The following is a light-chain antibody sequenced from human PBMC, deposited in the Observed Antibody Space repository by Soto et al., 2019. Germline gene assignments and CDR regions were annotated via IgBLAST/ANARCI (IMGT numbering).Light chain of an antibody. CDR3: QVWDSSSDYPV. J-gene: IGLJ3*02. V-gene: IGLV3-21*02. CDR1: NVGSKS. Sequence: SYELTQPPSVSVAPGQTARLTCGGSNVGSKSVHWYQRKPGQAPMLVVYDDRDRPSGIPERFSGSNSGNTAALTISRVEAGDEADYFCQVWDSSSDYPVFGGGTKLTVL. CDR2: DDR.